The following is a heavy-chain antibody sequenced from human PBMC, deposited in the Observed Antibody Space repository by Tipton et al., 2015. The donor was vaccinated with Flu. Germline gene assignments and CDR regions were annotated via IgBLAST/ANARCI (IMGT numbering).Heavy chain of an antibody. V-gene: IGHV3-30*18. Sequence: SLRLSCAASEFPFSTFGINWVRQAPGKGLEWVAIISYDGSNKYYAESVKGRFTISRDNSNNTLYLQMDSLREEDTAVYYCAKESARYGYFDHWGQGTPVTVSS. CDR3: AKESARYGYFDH. J-gene: IGHJ4*02. CDR1: EFPFSTFG. CDR2: ISYDGSNK. D-gene: IGHD3-9*01.